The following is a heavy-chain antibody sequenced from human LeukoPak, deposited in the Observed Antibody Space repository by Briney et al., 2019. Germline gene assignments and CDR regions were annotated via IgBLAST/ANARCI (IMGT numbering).Heavy chain of an antibody. CDR3: AAVVPAAIGWFDP. Sequence: SETLSLTCTVSGGSISSYYWRWIRQPPGKGLEWIGYIYYSGSTNYNPSLKSRVTISVDTSKNQFSLKLSSVTAADTAVYYCAAVVPAAIGWFDPWGQGTLVTVSS. CDR1: GGSISSYY. V-gene: IGHV4-59*01. CDR2: IYYSGST. D-gene: IGHD2-2*01. J-gene: IGHJ5*02.